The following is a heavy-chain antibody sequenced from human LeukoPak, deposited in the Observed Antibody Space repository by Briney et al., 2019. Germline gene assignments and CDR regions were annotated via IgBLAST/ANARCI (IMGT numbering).Heavy chain of an antibody. CDR2: MNPNSGNT. J-gene: IGHJ4*02. Sequence: GASVKVSCKASGYTFTRYDINWVRQATGQGPEWMGWMNPNSGNTGYAQKFQGRVTITRDTSISTAYMELSSLRSEDTAVYYCARVDGSADYWGQGTLVTVSS. D-gene: IGHD1-26*01. CDR1: GYTFTRYD. V-gene: IGHV1-8*03. CDR3: ARVDGSADY.